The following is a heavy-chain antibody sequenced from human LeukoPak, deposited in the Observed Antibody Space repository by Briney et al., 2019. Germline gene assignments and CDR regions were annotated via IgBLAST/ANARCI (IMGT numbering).Heavy chain of an antibody. D-gene: IGHD1-1*01. V-gene: IGHV3-30*04. CDR1: GFTFSSYA. Sequence: SGGSLRFSCAASGFTFSSYAMHWVRQAPGKGLEWVVVISYDGSNKYYADSVKGRFTISRDTSKNTLYLQMNSLRAEDTAVYYCARDRYSWTNSALDYWGQGTLVTVSS. J-gene: IGHJ4*02. CDR2: ISYDGSNK. CDR3: ARDRYSWTNSALDY.